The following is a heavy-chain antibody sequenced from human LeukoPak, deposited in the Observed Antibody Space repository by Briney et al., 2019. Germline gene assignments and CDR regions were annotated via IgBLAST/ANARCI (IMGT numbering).Heavy chain of an antibody. CDR2: ISAYNGNT. Sequence: ASVTVSCTASGYTFTSYGISWVRQAPGQGLEWMGWISAYNGNTNYAQKLQGRVTMTTDTSTSTAYMELRSLRSDDTAVYYRARTAVAGTTRPFDYWGQGTLVTVSS. J-gene: IGHJ4*02. D-gene: IGHD6-19*01. CDR3: ARTAVAGTTRPFDY. V-gene: IGHV1-18*04. CDR1: GYTFTSYG.